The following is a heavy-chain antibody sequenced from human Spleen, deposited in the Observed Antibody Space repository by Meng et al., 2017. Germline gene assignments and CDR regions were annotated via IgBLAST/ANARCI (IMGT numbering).Heavy chain of an antibody. Sequence: SETLSLTCTVSGGSISRSSYYWGWIRQPPGKGLEWIGSMFSSGTSYYNPSLKSRVTISLDTSQNHFSLRLSSVTAADTAVYYCARDIGGGDPSYYSGMVVWGQGNTV. CDR2: MFSSGTS. CDR1: GGSISRSSYY. V-gene: IGHV4-39*07. D-gene: IGHD2-21*02. J-gene: IGHJ6*01. CDR3: ARDIGGGDPSYYSGMVV.